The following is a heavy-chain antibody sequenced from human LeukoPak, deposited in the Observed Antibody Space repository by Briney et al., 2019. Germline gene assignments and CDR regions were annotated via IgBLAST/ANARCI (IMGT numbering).Heavy chain of an antibody. Sequence: SETLSLTCTVSGGSISSGSYYWSWIRQPAGKGLEWIGRMYTSGNTNYNPSLKSRVTISVDTSKNQFSLKLSSVTAADTAVYYCARQLYHYGSGNYYTDGFDIWGQGTMVTVSS. CDR3: ARQLYHYGSGNYYTDGFDI. CDR1: GGSISSGSYY. CDR2: MYTSGNT. V-gene: IGHV4-61*02. D-gene: IGHD3-10*01. J-gene: IGHJ3*02.